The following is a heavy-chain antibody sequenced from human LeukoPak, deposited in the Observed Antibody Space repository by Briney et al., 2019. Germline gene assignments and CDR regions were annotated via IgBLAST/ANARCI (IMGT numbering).Heavy chain of an antibody. V-gene: IGHV5-51*01. J-gene: IGHJ4*02. D-gene: IGHD6-19*01. CDR1: GYSFTSYW. CDR3: ARHLGSGWSPYYFDY. CDR2: IYPGDSDT. Sequence: GESLKISCKGSGYSFTSYWIGWVRQMPGKGLEWMGIIYPGDSDTRYSPSFQGQVTISADKSISTAYLQWSSLKASDTAMYCCARHLGSGWSPYYFDYWGQGTLVTVSS.